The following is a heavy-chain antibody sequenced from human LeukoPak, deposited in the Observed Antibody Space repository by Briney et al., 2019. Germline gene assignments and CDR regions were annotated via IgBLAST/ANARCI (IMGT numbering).Heavy chain of an antibody. J-gene: IGHJ4*02. CDR2: ISAYNGNT. Sequence: ASVKVSYKASGYTFTSYGISWVRQAPGQGLEWMGWISAYNGNTNYAQKLQGRVTMTTDTSTSTAYMELRSLRSDDTAVYYCAGVYCSSTSCYRGGLDYWGQGTLVTVSS. D-gene: IGHD2-2*01. CDR1: GYTFTSYG. CDR3: AGVYCSSTSCYRGGLDY. V-gene: IGHV1-18*01.